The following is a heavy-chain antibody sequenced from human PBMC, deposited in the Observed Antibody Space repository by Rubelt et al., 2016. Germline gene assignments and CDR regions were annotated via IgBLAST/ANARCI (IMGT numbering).Heavy chain of an antibody. V-gene: IGHV4-59*01. Sequence: QVQLQESGPGLVKPSETLSLTCSVSGGSISSYYWSWIRQPPGKGLEWIGYSSYSGSTNYNPSLISPFTMSVDTSKNQFSLRLSSVTAADTAVYYCARWDVDYLDYWGQGTLVTVSS. CDR3: ARWDVDYLDY. J-gene: IGHJ4*01. CDR2: SSYSGST. D-gene: IGHD1-26*01. CDR1: GGSISSYY.